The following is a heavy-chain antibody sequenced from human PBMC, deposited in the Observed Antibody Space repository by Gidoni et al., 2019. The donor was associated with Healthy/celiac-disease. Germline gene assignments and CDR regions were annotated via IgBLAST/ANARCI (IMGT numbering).Heavy chain of an antibody. Sequence: QVQLVEAGGGLVKPGGSLRIYCAASGFTFSDYYMSWIRQAPWNGLELVSYIISSSSYTTYADSVKGRFTISRANAKNSLYLQMISLRAEVTAVYYCASHPMVRGAIDYWGQGTLVTVSS. CDR2: IISSSSYT. CDR3: ASHPMVRGAIDY. V-gene: IGHV3-11*06. J-gene: IGHJ4*02. D-gene: IGHD3-10*01. CDR1: GFTFSDYY.